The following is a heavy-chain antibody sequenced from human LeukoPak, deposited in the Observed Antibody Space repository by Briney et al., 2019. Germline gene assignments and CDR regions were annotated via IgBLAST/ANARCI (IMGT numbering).Heavy chain of an antibody. D-gene: IGHD2-15*01. J-gene: IGHJ4*02. CDR2: MSSGSRYL. CDR1: GFTFSSYA. CDR3: ARDRPTGASRVSVVQ. V-gene: IGHV3-21*01. Sequence: KPGGSLRLSCTASGFTFSSYAMTWVRQAPGKGLDWVSSMSSGSRYLYYADSVRGRFTISRDNAKNSLYLVMNSLRAEDTAIYYCARDRPTGASRVSVVQWSQGTLVTVSS.